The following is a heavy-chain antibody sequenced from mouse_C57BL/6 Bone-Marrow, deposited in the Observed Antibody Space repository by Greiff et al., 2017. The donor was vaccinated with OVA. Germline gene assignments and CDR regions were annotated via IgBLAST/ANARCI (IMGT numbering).Heavy chain of an antibody. CDR3: VRQGYYGSRGFAY. CDR1: GFSFNTYA. J-gene: IGHJ3*01. Sequence: EVNVVESGGGLVQPKGSLKLSCAASGFSFNTYAMNWVRQAPGKGLEWVARIRSKSNNYATYYADSVKDRFTISRDDSESMLYLQMNNLKTEDTAMYYCVRQGYYGSRGFAYWGQGTLVTVSA. V-gene: IGHV10-1*01. D-gene: IGHD1-1*01. CDR2: IRSKSNNYAT.